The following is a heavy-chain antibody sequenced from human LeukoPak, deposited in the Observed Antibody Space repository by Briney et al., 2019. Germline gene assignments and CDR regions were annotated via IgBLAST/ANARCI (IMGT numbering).Heavy chain of an antibody. V-gene: IGHV1-46*01. CDR3: AIATMTTVTKGWFDP. CDR2: INPSGGST. CDR1: GYTFTSYY. Sequence: ASVKVSCKASGYTFTSYYMHWVRQAPGQGLEWMGIINPSGGSTSYAQKFQGRVTMTRDTSTSTVYMELSSLRSEDTAVYYCAIATMTTVTKGWFDPWGQGTLVTVSS. J-gene: IGHJ5*02. D-gene: IGHD4-17*01.